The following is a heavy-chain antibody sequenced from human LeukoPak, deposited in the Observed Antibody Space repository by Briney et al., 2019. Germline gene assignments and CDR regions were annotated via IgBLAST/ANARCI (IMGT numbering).Heavy chain of an antibody. D-gene: IGHD5-12*01. J-gene: IGHJ4*02. CDR1: GFTFHNHG. CDR2: LSWNGGET. Sequence: GGSLRLSCAASGFTFHNHGMSWVRQAPGKGLEWVSSLSWNGGETRYADSVKGRFTISRDNARDSLYLQMHSLRAEDTAVYYCARSLSGYITDPFFDQWGQGTLVTVSS. CDR3: ARSLSGYITDPFFDQ. V-gene: IGHV3-20*04.